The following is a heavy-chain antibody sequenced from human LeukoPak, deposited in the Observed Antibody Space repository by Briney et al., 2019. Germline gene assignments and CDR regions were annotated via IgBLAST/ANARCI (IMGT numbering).Heavy chain of an antibody. Sequence: SETLSLTCTVSGGSISSYYWSWLRQPPGKGLEWIGYIYYSGSTNYNPSLKSRVTISVDTSKNQFSLKLSSVTAADTAVYYCARGVAGTDYYYYMDVWGKGTTVTVSS. D-gene: IGHD6-19*01. V-gene: IGHV4-59*01. CDR2: IYYSGST. J-gene: IGHJ6*03. CDR1: GGSISSYY. CDR3: ARGVAGTDYYYYMDV.